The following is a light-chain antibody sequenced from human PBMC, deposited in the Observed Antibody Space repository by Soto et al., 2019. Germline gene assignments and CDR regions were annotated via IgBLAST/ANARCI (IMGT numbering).Light chain of an antibody. CDR2: EVN. J-gene: IGLJ1*01. V-gene: IGLV2-14*01. CDR1: SIDVGAYNY. CDR3: SSYTTSSTYA. Sequence: QSVLTQPASVSGAPGQSITISCTGTSIDVGAYNYVSWYQQHPGKAPKLMIYEVNNRPSGVSNRFSGSKSGDTASLTISGLQAEDEAGYYCSSYTTSSTYAFGTGTKLTVL.